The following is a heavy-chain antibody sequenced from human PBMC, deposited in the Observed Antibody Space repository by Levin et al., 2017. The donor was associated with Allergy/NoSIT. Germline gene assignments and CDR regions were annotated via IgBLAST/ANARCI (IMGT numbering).Heavy chain of an antibody. J-gene: IGHJ4*02. Sequence: SLSLTCAASGFTFSSYGMHWVRQPPGKGLEWVAVISSDGTNKYYADSVKGQFTVSRDNSKSTLFLQMNSLRAEDTAMYYCAKDRADSSTSDFDYWGQGTLVTVSS. D-gene: IGHD6-13*01. CDR1: GFTFSSYG. V-gene: IGHV3-30*18. CDR3: AKDRADSSTSDFDY. CDR2: ISSDGTNK.